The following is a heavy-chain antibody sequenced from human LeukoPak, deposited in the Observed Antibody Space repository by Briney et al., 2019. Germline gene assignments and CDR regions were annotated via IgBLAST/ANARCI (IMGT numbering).Heavy chain of an antibody. CDR2: ITGRGENI. J-gene: IGHJ4*02. CDR1: GFTFSSFG. CDR3: AKQTIFLDY. D-gene: IGHD3-9*01. V-gene: IGHV3-23*01. Sequence: GGSLRLSCAASGFTFSSFGMNWVRQAPGKGLEWVSGITGRGENIYYAGSVKGRFTISRDNSKNTLYLQMNSLRAEDTAVYYCAKQTIFLDYWGQGTLVTVSS.